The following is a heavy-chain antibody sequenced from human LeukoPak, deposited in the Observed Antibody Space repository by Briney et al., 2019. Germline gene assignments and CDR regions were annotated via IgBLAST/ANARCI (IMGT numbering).Heavy chain of an antibody. CDR3: ARDWRYCSGGSCISGIEYFQH. CDR1: GGTFSSYA. Sequence: GASVKVSCKASGGTFSSYAISWVRQAPGQGLEWMGGIIPIFGTANYAQKFQGRVTITADESTSTAYMELSSLRSEDTAVYYCARDWRYCSGGSCISGIEYFQHWGQGTLVTVSS. D-gene: IGHD2-15*01. CDR2: IIPIFGTA. V-gene: IGHV1-69*13. J-gene: IGHJ1*01.